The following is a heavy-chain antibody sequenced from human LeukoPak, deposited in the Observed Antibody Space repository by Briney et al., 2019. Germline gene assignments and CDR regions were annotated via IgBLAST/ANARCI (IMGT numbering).Heavy chain of an antibody. CDR1: GGSFSGYY. Sequence: SETLSLTCAVYGGSFSGYYWSWIRQPPGKGLEWIGEINHSGTTNYNPSLKSRVTISVDTSKNQFSLKLSSVTAADTAVYYCARRGPRGWIQLNWFDPWGQGTLVTVSS. D-gene: IGHD5-24*01. J-gene: IGHJ5*02. V-gene: IGHV4-34*01. CDR2: INHSGTT. CDR3: ARRGPRGWIQLNWFDP.